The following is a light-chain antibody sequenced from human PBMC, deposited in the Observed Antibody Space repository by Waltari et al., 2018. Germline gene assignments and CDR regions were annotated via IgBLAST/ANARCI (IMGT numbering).Light chain of an antibody. CDR3: QQYGSSPLGT. J-gene: IGKJ2*01. CDR1: QSVSSSY. CDR2: GAS. Sequence: EIVLTQSPGTLPLSPGERATLSCRASQSVSSSYLAWYQQKPGQAPRLLIYGASSRATGIPDRFSGSGSGTDFTLTISRLEPEDFAVYYCQQYGSSPLGTFGQGTKLEIK. V-gene: IGKV3-20*01.